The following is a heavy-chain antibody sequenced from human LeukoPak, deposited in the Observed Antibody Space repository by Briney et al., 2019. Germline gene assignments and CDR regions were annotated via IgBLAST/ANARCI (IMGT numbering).Heavy chain of an antibody. CDR2: IYSDNT. J-gene: IGHJ4*02. V-gene: IGHV3-53*01. D-gene: IGHD4/OR15-4a*01. CDR1: GFTFHNYG. CDR3: ARRAGAYSHPYDY. Sequence: GGSLRLSCAASGFTFHNYGMHWVRQAPGKGLEWVSFIYSDNTHYSDSVKGRFTISRDNSKNTLYLQMNSLRAEDTAVYYCARRAGAYSHPYDYWGQGTLVTVSS.